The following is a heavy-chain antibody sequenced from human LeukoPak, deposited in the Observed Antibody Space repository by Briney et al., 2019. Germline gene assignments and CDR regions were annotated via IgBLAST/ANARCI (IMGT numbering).Heavy chain of an antibody. CDR1: GYTFTGYY. J-gene: IGHJ4*02. CDR2: INPNSGGT. D-gene: IGHD3-10*01. CDR3: ARDFGITMVRGVIYFDY. V-gene: IGHV1-2*02. Sequence: ASVTVSCKASGYTFTGYYMHWVRQAPGQGLEWMGWINPNSGGTNYAQKFQGRVTMTRDTSISTAYMELSRLRSDDTAVYYCARDFGITMVRGVIYFDYWGQGTLVTVSS.